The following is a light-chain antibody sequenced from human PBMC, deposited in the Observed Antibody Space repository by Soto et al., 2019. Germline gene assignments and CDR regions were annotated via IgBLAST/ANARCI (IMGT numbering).Light chain of an antibody. J-gene: IGLJ3*02. V-gene: IGLV1-40*01. Sequence: QSVLTQPPSVSGAPGQRVTIYCTGSSSNIGAGYDVHWYQQLPGTAPKLLIYGNSNRPSGVPDRFSGSKSGTSASLAITGLQAEDEADYYCQSYDSSLSVWVFGGGTQLTVL. CDR2: GNS. CDR3: QSYDSSLSVWV. CDR1: SSNIGAGYD.